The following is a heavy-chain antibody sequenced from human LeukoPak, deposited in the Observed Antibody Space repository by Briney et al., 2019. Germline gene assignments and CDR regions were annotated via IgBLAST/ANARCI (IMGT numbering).Heavy chain of an antibody. V-gene: IGHV3-23*01. CDR3: AKDHQWRIRRNYFDY. J-gene: IGHJ4*02. D-gene: IGHD6-19*01. CDR2: ISGSGGNT. Sequence: GGSLRLSCAASGFTFSSYAMSWVRQAPGKGLEWVATISGSGGNTYYADSVKGRFTISRDNSENTLYLQMNSLRAEDTAVYYCAKDHQWRIRRNYFDYWGQGTLVTVSS. CDR1: GFTFSSYA.